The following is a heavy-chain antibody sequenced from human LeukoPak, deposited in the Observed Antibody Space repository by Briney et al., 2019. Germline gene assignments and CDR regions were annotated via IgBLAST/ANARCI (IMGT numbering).Heavy chain of an antibody. CDR3: ASSKLTTVNWFDP. CDR2: IYYSGST. D-gene: IGHD4-11*01. J-gene: IGHJ5*01. Sequence: PSETLSLTCTVSGGSISSYYWSWIRQPPGKGLEWIGYIYYSGSTNYNPSLKSRVTISVDTSKNQFSLKLSSVTAADTAVYYCASSKLTTVNWFDPWGQGTLVTVSS. V-gene: IGHV4-59*01. CDR1: GGSISSYY.